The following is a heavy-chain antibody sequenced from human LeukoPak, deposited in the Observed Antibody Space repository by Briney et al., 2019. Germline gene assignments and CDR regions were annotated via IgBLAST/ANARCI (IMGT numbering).Heavy chain of an antibody. CDR2: INPNSGGT. CDR3: EREPELGYYDYVWGSYRWIPY. D-gene: IGHD3-16*02. J-gene: IGHJ4*02. V-gene: IGHV1-2*02. Sequence: GASVKVSCKASGYTFTGYYMHWVRQAPGQGLEWMGWINPNSGGTSYARKFQGRVTMTRDTSISTAYMELSRLRSDDTAVYYCEREPELGYYDYVWGSYRWIPYWGQGTLVTVSS. CDR1: GYTFTGYY.